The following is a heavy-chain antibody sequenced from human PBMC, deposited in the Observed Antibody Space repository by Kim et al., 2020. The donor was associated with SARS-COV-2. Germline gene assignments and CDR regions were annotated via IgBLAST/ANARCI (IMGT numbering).Heavy chain of an antibody. CDR1: GFTFSSYG. D-gene: IGHD5-12*01. J-gene: IGHJ4*02. CDR3: ARAGPGQWLQGSSLDY. CDR2: ISYDGSNK. Sequence: GGSLRLSCAASGFTFSSYGMHWVRQAPGKGLEWVAVISYDGSNKYYADSVKGRFTISRDNSKNTLYLQMNSLRAEDTAVYYCARAGPGQWLQGSSLDYWGQGNLVTV. V-gene: IGHV3-30*03.